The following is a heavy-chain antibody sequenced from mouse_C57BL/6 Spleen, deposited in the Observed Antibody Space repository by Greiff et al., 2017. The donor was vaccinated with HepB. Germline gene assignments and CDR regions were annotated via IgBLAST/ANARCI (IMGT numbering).Heavy chain of an antibody. D-gene: IGHD2-5*01. CDR2: IHPNSGST. V-gene: IGHV1-64*01. J-gene: IGHJ3*01. CDR3: ARGDYSNPAWFAY. Sequence: QVQLQQPGAELVKPGASVKLSCKASGYTFTSYWMHWVMQRPGQGLEWIGMIHPNSGSTNYNEKFKSKATLTVDKSSNTAYMQLSSLTSEDSAVYCCARGDYSNPAWFAYWGQGTLVTVSA. CDR1: GYTFTSYW.